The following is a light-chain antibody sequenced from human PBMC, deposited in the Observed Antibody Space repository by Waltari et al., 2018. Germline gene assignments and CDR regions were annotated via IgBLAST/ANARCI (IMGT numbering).Light chain of an antibody. CDR3: CSYTSIGPVL. J-gene: IGLJ2*01. Sequence: QSALTQPASVSGSPGQSVAISCIGTSSDVGAHNFPSWYQQHPGRAPKLMIHEVTKRPSGVSTRFSGSKSGNTASLTISGLQAEDEADYYCCSYTSIGPVLIGGGTKVTVL. CDR1: SSDVGAHNF. CDR2: EVT. V-gene: IGLV2-23*02.